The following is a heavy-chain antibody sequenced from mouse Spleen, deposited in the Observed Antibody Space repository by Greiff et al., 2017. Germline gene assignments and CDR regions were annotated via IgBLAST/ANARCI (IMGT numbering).Heavy chain of an antibody. CDR1: GYTFTSYW. CDR2: IDPSDSYT. V-gene: IGHV1-69*01. D-gene: IGHD1-1*01. Sequence: QVQLQQPGAELVMPGASVKLSCKASGYTFTSYWMHWVKQRPGQGLEWIGEIDPSDSYTNYNQKFKGKATLTADKSSSTAYMQLSSLTSEDSAVYYCARRYYDGSYDAMDYWGQGTSVTVSS. CDR3: ARRYYDGSYDAMDY. J-gene: IGHJ4*01.